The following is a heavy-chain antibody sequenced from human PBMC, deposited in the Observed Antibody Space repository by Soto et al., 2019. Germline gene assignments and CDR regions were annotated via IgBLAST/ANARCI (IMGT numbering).Heavy chain of an antibody. CDR3: VTDQVAQ. CDR2: IKRKADGGTT. CDR1: GFTLSDAW. Sequence: EVQLVESGGGLVKPGGSLRLSCAASGFTLSDAWMHWVRQAPGKGLQWVGRIKRKADGGTTDYAAPVKGRFTISRDDSKNTLFLHMNSLISDDTAVYICVTDQVAQWGQGTLVTVSP. J-gene: IGHJ4*02. V-gene: IGHV3-15*07. D-gene: IGHD2-15*01.